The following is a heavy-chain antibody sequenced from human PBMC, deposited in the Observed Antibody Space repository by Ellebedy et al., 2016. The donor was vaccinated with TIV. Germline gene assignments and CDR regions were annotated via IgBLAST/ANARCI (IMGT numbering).Heavy chain of an antibody. Sequence: PGGSLRLSCAASGFTFSSYGMHWVRQAPGKGLEWVAVIWYDGSNKYYADSVKVRFTISRDNSKNTLYLQMNSLRAEDTAVYYCAGTPLSRDYFTYYFDYWGQGTLVTVSS. J-gene: IGHJ4*02. V-gene: IGHV3-33*01. CDR2: IWYDGSNK. CDR3: AGTPLSRDYFTYYFDY. CDR1: GFTFSSYG. D-gene: IGHD3-16*01.